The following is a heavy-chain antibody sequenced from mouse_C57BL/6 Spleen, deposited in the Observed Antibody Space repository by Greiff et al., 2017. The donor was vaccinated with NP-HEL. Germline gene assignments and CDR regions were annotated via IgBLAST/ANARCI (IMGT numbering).Heavy chain of an antibody. CDR1: GYSITSGYD. CDR2: ISYSGST. D-gene: IGHD1-1*01. CDR3: ARDVYYYGSSYWYFDV. J-gene: IGHJ1*03. V-gene: IGHV3-1*01. Sequence: EVQLQESGPGMVKPSQSLSLTCTVTGYSITSGYDWHWIRHFPGNKLEWMGYISYSGSTNYNPSLKSRISITHDTSKNHFFLKLNSVTTEDTATYYCARDVYYYGSSYWYFDVWGTGTTVTVSS.